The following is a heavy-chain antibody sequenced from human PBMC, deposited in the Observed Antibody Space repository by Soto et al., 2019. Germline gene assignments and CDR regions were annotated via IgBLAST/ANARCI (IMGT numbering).Heavy chain of an antibody. CDR2: INSDGSST. D-gene: IGHD3-3*01. Sequence: GGSLRLSCAASGFTFSSYWMHWVRQAPGKGLVWVSRINSDGSSTSYADSVKGRFTISRDNAKNTLYLQMNSLRAKDTAVYYCARGGGYYDFWSGYREYNWFDPWGQGTLVTVSS. J-gene: IGHJ5*02. CDR3: ARGGGYYDFWSGYREYNWFDP. V-gene: IGHV3-74*01. CDR1: GFTFSSYW.